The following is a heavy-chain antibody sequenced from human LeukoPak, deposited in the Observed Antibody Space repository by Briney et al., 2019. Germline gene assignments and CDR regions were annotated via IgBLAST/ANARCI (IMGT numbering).Heavy chain of an antibody. CDR2: MYHSGST. J-gene: IGHJ5*02. D-gene: IGHD3-22*01. V-gene: IGHV4-30-4*01. Sequence: PSETLSLTCTVSGGSISSGDYYWSWIRQPPGKGLEWIAYMYHSGSTYYNPSLKSRVTMSADTSKNQFSLKLSSVTAADTAVYYCARPYYYDSRIDPWGQGTLVTVSS. CDR1: GGSISSGDYY. CDR3: ARPYYYDSRIDP.